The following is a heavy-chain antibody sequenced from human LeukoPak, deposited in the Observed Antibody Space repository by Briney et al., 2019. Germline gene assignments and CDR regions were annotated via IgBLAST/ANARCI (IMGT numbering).Heavy chain of an antibody. V-gene: IGHV3-48*01. D-gene: IGHD4-17*01. J-gene: IGHJ4*02. CDR1: GFTFSSYS. CDR3: ARQDYGDYPPFDY. Sequence: GGSLRLSWAASGFTFSSYSMNWVRQAPGKGLEWVSYISSSSSTIYYADSVKGRFTLSRDNAKNSLYLQMNSLRAEDTAVYYCARQDYGDYPPFDYWGQGTLVTVSS. CDR2: ISSSSSTI.